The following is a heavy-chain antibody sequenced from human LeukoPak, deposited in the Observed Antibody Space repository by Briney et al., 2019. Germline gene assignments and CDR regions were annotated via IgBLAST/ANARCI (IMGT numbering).Heavy chain of an antibody. V-gene: IGHV3-7*01. Sequence: GGSLRLSCAGSGFTFSSYWMSWVRQAPGKGLEWVANIKQDGSEKYYVDSVKGRFTISRDNAKNSLYLQMNSLRAEDTAVYYCARESATVTYSYYMDVWGKGTTVTVSS. CDR3: ARESATVTYSYYMDV. CDR2: IKQDGSEK. D-gene: IGHD4-11*01. J-gene: IGHJ6*03. CDR1: GFTFSSYW.